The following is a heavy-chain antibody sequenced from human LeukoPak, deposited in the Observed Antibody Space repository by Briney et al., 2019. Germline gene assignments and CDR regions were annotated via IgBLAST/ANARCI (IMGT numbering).Heavy chain of an antibody. Sequence: PGGSLRLSCAASGFTFSRYWLHWVRQAPGQGLVWVSRMNSDGSSTNYADSVKGRFSISRDNAKNMVYLQMNSLRAEDTGVYYCARAPSEIDGYYPEYFRHWGQSTLVTVSS. D-gene: IGHD3-22*01. CDR1: GFTFSRYW. CDR3: ARAPSEIDGYYPEYFRH. CDR2: MNSDGSST. J-gene: IGHJ1*01. V-gene: IGHV3-74*01.